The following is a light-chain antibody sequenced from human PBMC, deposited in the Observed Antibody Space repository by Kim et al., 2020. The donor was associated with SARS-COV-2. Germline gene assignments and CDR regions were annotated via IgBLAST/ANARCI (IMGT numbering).Light chain of an antibody. V-gene: IGLV3-1*01. CDR1: ELGDKY. CDR2: QDS. J-gene: IGLJ2*01. CDR3: QAWDTSSVI. Sequence: VSPGETASITCSGDELGDKYVCWYQQKPGQSPVVVIYQDSKRPSGIPERFSGSNSGNTATLTISGTQALDEANYYCQAWDTSSVIFGGGTKVTVL.